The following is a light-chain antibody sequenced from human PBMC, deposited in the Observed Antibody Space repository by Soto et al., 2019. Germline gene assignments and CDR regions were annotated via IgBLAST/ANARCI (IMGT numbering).Light chain of an antibody. CDR1: SGHSTNA. CDR2: VKDDGSH. V-gene: IGLV4-69*02. Sequence: QLVLTQSPSASASLGASVKLTCTLSSGHSTNAIAWHQQQPEKGPRYLMKVKDDGSHSKGDGIPDRFSGSSSGAERYLTISSLQSEDEADYYCQTWGAGILVVFGGGTKVTVL. CDR3: QTWGAGILVV. J-gene: IGLJ2*01.